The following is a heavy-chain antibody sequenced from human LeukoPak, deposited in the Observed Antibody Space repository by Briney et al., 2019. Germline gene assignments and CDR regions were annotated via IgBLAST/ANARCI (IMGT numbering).Heavy chain of an antibody. J-gene: IGHJ4*02. V-gene: IGHV3-53*01. Sequence: GGSLRLSCAASGFTVSSIYMSWVRQAPGKGLEWVSVIYSGDRTYYADSVKGRFIISRDNSKNTVYLQMNSMRAEDTAVYYCARDGEYSYGCGFDYWGQGTLVTVSS. D-gene: IGHD5-18*01. CDR1: GFTVSSIY. CDR2: IYSGDRT. CDR3: ARDGEYSYGCGFDY.